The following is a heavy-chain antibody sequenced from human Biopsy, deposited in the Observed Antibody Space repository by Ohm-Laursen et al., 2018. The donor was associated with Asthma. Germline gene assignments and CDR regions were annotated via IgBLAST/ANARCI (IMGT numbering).Heavy chain of an antibody. CDR2: IYYIGST. D-gene: IGHD3-16*01. Sequence: SQTLSLTSAVSGGSISSGAYYWSWVRQPPGKGLERIGDIYYIGSTYYNPSLKSRVAISLDMSKNQFSLKLSSVTAADTAVYFCARRGGVRRYFDYWGQGTLVTVSS. CDR1: GGSISSGAYY. J-gene: IGHJ4*02. V-gene: IGHV4-30-4*01. CDR3: ARRGGVRRYFDY.